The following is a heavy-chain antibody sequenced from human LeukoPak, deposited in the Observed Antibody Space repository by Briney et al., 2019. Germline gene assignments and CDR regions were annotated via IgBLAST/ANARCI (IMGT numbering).Heavy chain of an antibody. J-gene: IGHJ4*02. CDR1: GFTFSSYG. CDR2: IWYDGSNK. Sequence: GGSLRLSCAASGFTFSSYGMHWVRQAPGKGLEWVAVIWYDGSNKYYADSVKGRFTISRDNSKNTLYLQMNSLRAEDTAVYYCARDPSGYSSGWGHEPTDYWGQGTLVTVSS. D-gene: IGHD6-19*01. CDR3: ARDPSGYSSGWGHEPTDY. V-gene: IGHV3-33*01.